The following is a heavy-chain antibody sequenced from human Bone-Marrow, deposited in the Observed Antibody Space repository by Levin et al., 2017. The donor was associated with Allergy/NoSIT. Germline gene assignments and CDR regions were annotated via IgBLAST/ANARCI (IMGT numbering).Heavy chain of an antibody. J-gene: IGHJ4*02. Sequence: PGGSLRLSCAASGFTFSSYWMSWVRQAPGKGLEWVANIKQDGSEKYYVDSVKGRFTISRDNAKNSLYLQMNSLRAEDTAVYYCARDFGYRAAIRLQIDYWGQGTLVTVSS. V-gene: IGHV3-7*01. D-gene: IGHD2-2*02. CDR3: ARDFGYRAAIRLQIDY. CDR1: GFTFSSYW. CDR2: IKQDGSEK.